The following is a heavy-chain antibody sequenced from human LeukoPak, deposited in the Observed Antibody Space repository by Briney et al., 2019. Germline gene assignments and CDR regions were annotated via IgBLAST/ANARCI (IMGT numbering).Heavy chain of an antibody. V-gene: IGHV1-69*05. Sequence: SVKVSCKASGGTFSSYAISWVRQAPGQGLEWMGGIIPIFGTANYAQKFQGRVTLTTDTSTSTVYMELSSLRSEDTAMYYCARDAASGSYLLGSDYWGQGTLVTVST. J-gene: IGHJ4*02. D-gene: IGHD1-26*01. CDR2: IIPIFGTA. CDR3: ARDAASGSYLLGSDY. CDR1: GGTFSSYA.